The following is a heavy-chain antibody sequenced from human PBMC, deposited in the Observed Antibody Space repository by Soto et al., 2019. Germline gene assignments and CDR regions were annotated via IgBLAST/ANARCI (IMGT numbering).Heavy chain of an antibody. V-gene: IGHV2-5*02. CDR1: GFSLSTSGVG. CDR3: PHLLRDGYPSWYFEL. D-gene: IGHD6-25*01. Sequence: QITLKESGPTLVKPTQTLTLTCTFSGFSLSTSGVGVGWIRQPPGKALEWLAFIYWDDDKRYSPSLKSRLTLTTDTSKNQMVLTMTNMDPVDTATYHCPHLLRDGYPSWYFELRGRGTLVTVSS. CDR2: IYWDDDK. J-gene: IGHJ2*01.